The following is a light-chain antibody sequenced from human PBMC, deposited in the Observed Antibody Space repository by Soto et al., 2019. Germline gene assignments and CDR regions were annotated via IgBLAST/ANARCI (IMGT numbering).Light chain of an antibody. CDR3: QHYTSYSYS. CDR2: QAS. J-gene: IGKJ2*01. Sequence: DIQMTQSPSTLSASVGDRVAITCRASQSVSGWLAWYQQKPGKVPKLLIYQASTLEDGVPSRFSGSGSGTEFTLTISRLQPDDSATYYCQHYTSYSYSFGPGTNLEI. V-gene: IGKV1-5*03. CDR1: QSVSGW.